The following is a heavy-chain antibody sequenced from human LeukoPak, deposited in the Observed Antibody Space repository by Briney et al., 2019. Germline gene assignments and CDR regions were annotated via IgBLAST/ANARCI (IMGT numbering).Heavy chain of an antibody. CDR2: ISGSGGST. D-gene: IGHD4-17*01. CDR3: AKDRTVATVTTLDY. CDR1: GFTFGSYA. Sequence: GGSLRLSCAASGFTFGSYAMSWVRQAPGKGLEWVSAISGSGGSTYYADSVKGRFTISRDNSKNTLYLQMNSLRAEDTAVYYCAKDRTVATVTTLDYWGQGTLVTVSS. J-gene: IGHJ4*02. V-gene: IGHV3-23*01.